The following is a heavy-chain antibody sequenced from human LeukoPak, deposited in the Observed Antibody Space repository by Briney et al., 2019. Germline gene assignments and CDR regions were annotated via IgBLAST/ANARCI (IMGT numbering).Heavy chain of an antibody. V-gene: IGHV3-23*01. J-gene: IGHJ4*02. D-gene: IGHD3-10*01. Sequence: GGSLRLSCAASGFTFSAYAMNWVRQAPGKGLEWVSAISDSGGRTYYADSVKGRFTISRDNSKNRLYLQMNSLRGDDTAVYYCATSRFLWGQGDLVTVSS. CDR2: ISDSGGRT. CDR3: ATSRFL. CDR1: GFTFSAYA.